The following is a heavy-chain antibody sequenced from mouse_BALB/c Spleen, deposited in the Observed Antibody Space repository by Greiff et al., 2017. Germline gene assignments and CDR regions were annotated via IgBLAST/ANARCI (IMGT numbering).Heavy chain of an antibody. Sequence: QVTLKVSGPGILQPSQTLSLTCSFSGFSLSTSGMSVGWIRQPSGKGLEWLAHIWWNDDKYYNPALKSRLTISKDTSNNQVFLKIASVVTADTATYYCARIKDYGSSYGYAMDYWGQGTSVTVSS. J-gene: IGHJ4*01. D-gene: IGHD1-1*01. CDR1: GFSLSTSGMS. CDR3: ARIKDYGSSYGYAMDY. CDR2: IWWNDDK. V-gene: IGHV8-8*01.